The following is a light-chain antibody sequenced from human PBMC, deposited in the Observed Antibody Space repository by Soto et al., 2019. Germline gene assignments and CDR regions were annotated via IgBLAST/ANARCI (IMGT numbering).Light chain of an antibody. CDR2: GNN. CDR3: QSYDSSLSVWV. J-gene: IGLJ3*02. CDR1: SSNIGAGYD. V-gene: IGLV1-40*01. Sequence: PGQRVTISCTGSSSNIGAGYDVHWYHQLPGTAPKLLIYGNNNRPSGVPDRFSGSRSGTSASLAITGLQAEDEADYYCQSYDSSLSVWVFGGGTKLT.